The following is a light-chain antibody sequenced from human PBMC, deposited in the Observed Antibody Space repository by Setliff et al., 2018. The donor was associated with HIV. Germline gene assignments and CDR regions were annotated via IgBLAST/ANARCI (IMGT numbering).Light chain of an antibody. CDR2: DVS. V-gene: IGLV2-14*03. CDR1: SSDVGGYDF. CDR3: ASYRSPATYV. J-gene: IGLJ1*01. Sequence: QSALTQPASVSRSPGQSITISCIGTSSDVGGYDFVSWYQQRPGKAPKLIIFDVSERPSGVSHRFSGSKSGNTASLTISGLQTEDEADYFCASYRSPATYVFGIGTKVTVL.